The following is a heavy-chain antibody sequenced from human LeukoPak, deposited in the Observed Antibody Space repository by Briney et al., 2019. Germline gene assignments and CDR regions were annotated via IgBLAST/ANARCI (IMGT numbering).Heavy chain of an antibody. CDR2: ISAYNGNT. D-gene: IGHD3-3*01. CDR1: GYTFTSYG. CDR3: ARDGDYDFWSGYPTAYPVDY. V-gene: IGHV1-18*01. Sequence: ASVKVSCKASGYTFTSYGISWVRQAPGQGLEWMGWISAYNGNTNYAQKLQGRVTMTTDTSTSTAYMELRSLRSDDTAVCYCARDGDYDFWSGYPTAYPVDYWGPGTLVTVSS. J-gene: IGHJ4*02.